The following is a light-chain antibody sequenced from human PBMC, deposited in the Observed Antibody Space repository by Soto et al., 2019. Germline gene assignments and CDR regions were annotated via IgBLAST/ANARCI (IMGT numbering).Light chain of an antibody. CDR3: QQRSNQIT. V-gene: IGKV3-11*01. J-gene: IGKJ5*01. CDR1: QSVSSN. CDR2: DAS. Sequence: EIVMTQSPSTLSESPGERATLSWRASQSVSSNLAWYQHKPGQAPRLLIYDASNRATGIPARFSGSGSGTDFTLTISSLEPEDFAVYYCQQRSNQITFGQGTRLEIK.